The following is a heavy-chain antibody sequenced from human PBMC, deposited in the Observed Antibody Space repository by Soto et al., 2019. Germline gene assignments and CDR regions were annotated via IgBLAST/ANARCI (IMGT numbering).Heavy chain of an antibody. CDR2: ISGSGGST. V-gene: IGHV3-23*01. CDR1: GFTFSSYA. Sequence: LRLSCAASGFTFSSYAMSWVRQAPGKGLEWVSAISGSGGSTYYADSVKGRFTISRDNSKNTLYLQMNSLRAEDTAVYYCAKDIRYSSGWYTAEYFQHWGQGTLVTISS. CDR3: AKDIRYSSGWYTAEYFQH. J-gene: IGHJ1*01. D-gene: IGHD6-19*01.